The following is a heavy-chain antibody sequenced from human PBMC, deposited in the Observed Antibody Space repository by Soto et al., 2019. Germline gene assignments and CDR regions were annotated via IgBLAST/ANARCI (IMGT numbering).Heavy chain of an antibody. D-gene: IGHD4-17*01. V-gene: IGHV1-46*01. CDR2: VNPSGDNT. Sequence: ASVKVSCKASGYTFTRYYIHWVRQAPGQGLEWMGIVNPSGDNTNYAQKFRGRVTMTRDTSTNTVHMELSSLRSEDTAVYFCARELGGTTVNTLFDHWGQGTVVTVSS. J-gene: IGHJ4*02. CDR1: GYTFTRYY. CDR3: ARELGGTTVNTLFDH.